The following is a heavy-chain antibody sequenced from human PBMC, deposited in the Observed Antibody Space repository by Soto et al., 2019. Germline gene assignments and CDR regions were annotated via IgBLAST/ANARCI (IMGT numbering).Heavy chain of an antibody. V-gene: IGHV3-23*01. J-gene: IGHJ4*02. D-gene: IGHD6-19*01. Sequence: LRLSCAASGFTFSSYAMSWVRQAPGKGLEWVSTVTGSGGSTYYADSVKGRFTISRDNSKNTRYLQLHSLRAEDTAVYYCAKTRWLVASGPYYFDYWGQGTLVTVSS. CDR2: VTGSGGST. CDR1: GFTFSSYA. CDR3: AKTRWLVASGPYYFDY.